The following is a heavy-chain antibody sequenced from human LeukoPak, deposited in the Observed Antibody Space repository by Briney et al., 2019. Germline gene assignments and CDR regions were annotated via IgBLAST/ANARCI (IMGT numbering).Heavy chain of an antibody. Sequence: GESLKISCKGSGYSFTSYWIGWVRQMPGKGLKWMGIIYPGDSDARYSPSFQGQVTISADKSISTAYLQWSSLKASDTAMYYCATQAGSSSSHYYFDYWGQGTLVTVSS. CDR3: ATQAGSSSSHYYFDY. CDR2: IYPGDSDA. CDR1: GYSFTSYW. D-gene: IGHD6-13*01. J-gene: IGHJ4*02. V-gene: IGHV5-51*01.